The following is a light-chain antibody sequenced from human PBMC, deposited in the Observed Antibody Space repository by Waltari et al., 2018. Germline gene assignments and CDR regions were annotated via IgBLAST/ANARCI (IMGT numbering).Light chain of an antibody. Sequence: QSVLTQPPSASGTPAQRVTLSCSGHIPNLGTNYVNCNQQFPGTAPKLLIQRNNQRPSRVPDRFSGSKSGSSASLAISGLRSEDEADYYCASWDDSLSVGVFGGGTKLTVL. CDR2: RNN. V-gene: IGLV1-47*01. CDR3: ASWDDSLSVGV. CDR1: IPNLGTNY. J-gene: IGLJ3*02.